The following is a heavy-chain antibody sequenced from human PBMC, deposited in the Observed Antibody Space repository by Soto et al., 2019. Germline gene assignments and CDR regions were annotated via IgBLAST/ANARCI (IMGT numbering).Heavy chain of an antibody. CDR1: GFTFSSYA. CDR2: ISGSGGST. CDR3: AKDLNYYDSSGYYFDY. J-gene: IGHJ4*02. D-gene: IGHD3-22*01. V-gene: IGHV3-23*01. Sequence: GGSLSLSCAASGFTFSSYAMSWVRQAPGKGLEWVSAISGSGGSTYYADSVKGRFTISRDNSKNTLYLQMNSLRAEDTAVYYCAKDLNYYDSSGYYFDYWGQGTLVTVSS.